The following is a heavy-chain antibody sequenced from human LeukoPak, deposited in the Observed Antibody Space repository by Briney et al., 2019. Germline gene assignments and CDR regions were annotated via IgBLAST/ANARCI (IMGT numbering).Heavy chain of an antibody. CDR2: INWNSDNI. V-gene: IGHV3-9*01. CDR3: AKGSSIKVAAFDV. J-gene: IGHJ3*01. Sequence: PGRSLRLSCAASGFTFDHYDMHWVRQAPGKGLEWVSSINWNSDNIVYADSVKGRFTISRDTAKNSLYLQMDSLRPEDTALYYCAKGSSIKVAAFDVWGQGTMVGVSS. D-gene: IGHD2-15*01. CDR1: GFTFDHYD.